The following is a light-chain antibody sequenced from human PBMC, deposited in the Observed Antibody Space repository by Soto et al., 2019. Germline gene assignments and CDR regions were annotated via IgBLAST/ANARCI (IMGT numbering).Light chain of an antibody. CDR2: DAY. CDR3: HQYASSLGT. CDR1: ESVGHMF. J-gene: IGKJ1*01. Sequence: EIVLTQSPDTLSLSPGDRATLSCRASESVGHMFLAWFQQKPGQAPRLLIFDAYRRATGIPDRFSGSGSGTNFALTISRLEPEDFALYYCHQYASSLGTFGQGTKVEIK. V-gene: IGKV3-20*01.